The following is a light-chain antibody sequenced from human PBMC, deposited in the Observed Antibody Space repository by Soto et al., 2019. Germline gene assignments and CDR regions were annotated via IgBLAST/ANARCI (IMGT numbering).Light chain of an antibody. CDR2: LGS. V-gene: IGKV2-28*01. CDR1: QSLLHSNGYNY. J-gene: IGKJ2*01. Sequence: DIVMTQSPLSLPVTPGEPASISCRSSQSLLHSNGYNYLDWYLQKPGQSPQLLIYLGSNRASWVPDRFSGSGSGTDFTLKISRVEAEDVGVYYCMQALQTPYTFGLGTKLEIK. CDR3: MQALQTPYT.